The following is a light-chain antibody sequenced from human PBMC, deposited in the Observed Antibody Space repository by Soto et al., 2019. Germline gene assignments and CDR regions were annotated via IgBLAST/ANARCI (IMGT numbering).Light chain of an antibody. Sequence: QAVVTQPPSVSGAPGQRVTISCTGGSSNIGAGYDVNWYQQLPGTAPKVLIYGSTNRPSGVPDRFSGSKSGTSASLAITGLQAEDEADYYCQSYDISLSDVLFGGGTKVTVL. J-gene: IGLJ2*01. CDR1: SSNIGAGYD. CDR3: QSYDISLSDVL. CDR2: GST. V-gene: IGLV1-40*01.